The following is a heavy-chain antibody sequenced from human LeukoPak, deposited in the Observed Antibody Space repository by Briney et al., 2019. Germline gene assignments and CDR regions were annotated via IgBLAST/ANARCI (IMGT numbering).Heavy chain of an antibody. CDR2: INPNSGGT. J-gene: IGHJ4*02. D-gene: IGHD3-22*01. Sequence: GASVKVSCKASGYTFTGYYMHWVRQAPGQGLEWMGWINPNSGGTNYAQKFQGRVTMTRDTSISTAYMELSRLRSDDTAVYYCARGGQYVLHYDSSGYPPRGHWGQGTLVTVSS. CDR1: GYTFTGYY. V-gene: IGHV1-2*02. CDR3: ARGGQYVLHYDSSGYPPRGH.